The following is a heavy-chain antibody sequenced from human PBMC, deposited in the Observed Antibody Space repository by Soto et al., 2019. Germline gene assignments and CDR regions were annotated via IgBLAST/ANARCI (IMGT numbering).Heavy chain of an antibody. V-gene: IGHV1-8*01. CDR2: MNPNSGST. D-gene: IGHD3-3*01. J-gene: IGHJ5*02. CDR3: ATAPTPNAGQFWTLQRPHWFDP. CDR1: GYTFTSYD. Sequence: AAVKVSCKASGYTFTSYDIHWGREAAGQGLGWMGWMNPNSGSTDFAQKVQGRITMTGNSSISTADMEQSSLSYEHTAVSYSATAPTPNAGQFWTLQRPHWFDPWGQGTLVTVSS.